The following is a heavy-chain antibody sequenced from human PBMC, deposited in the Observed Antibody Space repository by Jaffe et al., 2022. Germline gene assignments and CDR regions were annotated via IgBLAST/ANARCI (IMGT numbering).Heavy chain of an antibody. Sequence: QVQLQESGPGLVKPSQTLSLTCTVSGGSISSGSYYWSWIRQPAGKGLEWIGRIYTSGSTNYNPSLKSRVTISVDTSKNQFSLKLSSVTAADTAVYYCARGGYYGSGSYPYAFDIWGQGTMVTVSS. V-gene: IGHV4-61*02. CDR3: ARGGYYGSGSYPYAFDI. D-gene: IGHD3-10*01. CDR1: GGSISSGSYY. J-gene: IGHJ3*02. CDR2: IYTSGST.